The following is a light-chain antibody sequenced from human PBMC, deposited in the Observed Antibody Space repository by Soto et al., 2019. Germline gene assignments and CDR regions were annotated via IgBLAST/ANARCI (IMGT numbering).Light chain of an antibody. Sequence: QSVLTQPPSVSGAPGQRVTISCTGSSSNIGAGYDVHWYQQLPGTDPKLLIYGNSNRPSGVPDRFSGSKSGTSASLAITGLQAEDEADYYCQSYDSSLSGVVFGGRTKVTVL. J-gene: IGLJ2*01. CDR2: GNS. CDR3: QSYDSSLSGVV. V-gene: IGLV1-40*01. CDR1: SSNIGAGYD.